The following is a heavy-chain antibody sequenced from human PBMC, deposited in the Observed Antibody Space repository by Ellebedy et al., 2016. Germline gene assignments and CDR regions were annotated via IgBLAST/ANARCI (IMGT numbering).Heavy chain of an antibody. J-gene: IGHJ4*02. CDR1: GFTFNTLS. V-gene: IGHV3-21*01. CDR2: ISSDVQYI. CDR3: ATHWGEGGLLSFFDV. D-gene: IGHD3-16*01. Sequence: GGSLRLSCAASGFTFNTLSMAWVRQAPGKGLEWVSSISSDVQYIHYTGSVRGRFTVSRDNAKHSMSLHMDSLRAEDTAIYYCATHWGEGGLLSFFDVWGQGTLVTVST.